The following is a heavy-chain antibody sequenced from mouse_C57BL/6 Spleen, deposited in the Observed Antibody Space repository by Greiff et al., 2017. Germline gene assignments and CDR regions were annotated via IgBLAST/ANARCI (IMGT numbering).Heavy chain of an antibody. D-gene: IGHD2-12*01. CDR3: ARSRLGEGFAY. J-gene: IGHJ3*01. Sequence: VQLQQSGAELAKPGASVKLSCKASGYNFTSYWMHWVKQRPGQGLEWIGYINPSSGYTKYNQKFKDKATLTADKSSSTAYMQLSSLTYDDAAVYYCARSRLGEGFAYWGQGTLVTVSA. CDR2: INPSSGYT. CDR1: GYNFTSYW. V-gene: IGHV1-7*01.